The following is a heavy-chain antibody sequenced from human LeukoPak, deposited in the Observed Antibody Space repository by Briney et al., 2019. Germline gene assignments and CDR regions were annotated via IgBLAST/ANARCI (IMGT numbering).Heavy chain of an antibody. V-gene: IGHV1-69*13. CDR1: GGTFSSYA. D-gene: IGHD2-15*01. CDR2: IIPIFGTA. Sequence: SVNVSCKASGGTFSSYAISWVRQAPGQGLEWMGGIIPIFGTANYAQKFQGRVTITADESTSTAYMELSSLRSEDTAVYYCARERCSGGSCYFDYWGQGTLVTVSS. CDR3: ARERCSGGSCYFDY. J-gene: IGHJ4*02.